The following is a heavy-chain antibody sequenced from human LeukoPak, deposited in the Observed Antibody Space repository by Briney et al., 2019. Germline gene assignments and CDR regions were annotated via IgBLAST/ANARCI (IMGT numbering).Heavy chain of an antibody. D-gene: IGHD2-8*01. Sequence: GGSLRLSCAASGFTFSRHGMHWTRQAPGKGLEGVTFIRHDGSHKYYADSVKGRFTISRDSSKNTLYLQMNSLRVEDTAVYYCAKDHSVNWFDPWGQGTLVSVSS. CDR1: GFTFSRHG. CDR2: IRHDGSHK. J-gene: IGHJ5*02. CDR3: AKDHSVNWFDP. V-gene: IGHV3-30*02.